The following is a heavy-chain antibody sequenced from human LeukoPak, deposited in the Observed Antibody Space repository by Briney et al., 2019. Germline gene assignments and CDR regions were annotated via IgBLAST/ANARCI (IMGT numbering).Heavy chain of an antibody. J-gene: IGHJ4*02. D-gene: IGHD2-15*01. CDR3: ARGGWSLDY. CDR1: GGSISSNY. Sequence: SETLSLTCTVSGGSISSNYWSWIRQPPGKGLESIGYIYYSGNTNYNPSLKSRVTMSVDTSKNQFSLKLSSVTAADTAAYYCARGGWSLDYWGQGTLVTVSS. CDR2: IYYSGNT. V-gene: IGHV4-59*01.